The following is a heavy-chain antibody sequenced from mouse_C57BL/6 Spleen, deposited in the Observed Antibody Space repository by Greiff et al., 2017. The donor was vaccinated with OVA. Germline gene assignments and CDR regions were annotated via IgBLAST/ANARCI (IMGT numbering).Heavy chain of an antibody. CDR1: GFTFSDYG. J-gene: IGHJ3*01. CDR3: ARKAYYSNSFAY. D-gene: IGHD2-5*01. Sequence: EVKLMESGGGLVKPGGSLKLSCAASGFTFSDYGMHWVRQAPEKGLEWVAYISSGSSTIYYADTVKGRFTISRDNAKNTLFLQMTSLRSEDTAMYYCARKAYYSNSFAYWGQGTLVTVSA. CDR2: ISSGSSTI. V-gene: IGHV5-17*01.